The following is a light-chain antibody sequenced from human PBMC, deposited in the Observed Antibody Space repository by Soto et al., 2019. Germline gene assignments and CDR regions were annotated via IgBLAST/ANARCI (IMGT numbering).Light chain of an antibody. V-gene: IGKV1-5*01. CDR1: QSISSW. J-gene: IGKJ1*01. Sequence: DIQMTQSPSTLSASVGDRVTITCRASQSISSWLAWYQQKPGKAPKLLIYDASSLESGVPSRFSGSGSGTXXXXXISSLQPDDFATYYCQQYNSFTWTFGQGTKVEIK. CDR3: QQYNSFTWT. CDR2: DAS.